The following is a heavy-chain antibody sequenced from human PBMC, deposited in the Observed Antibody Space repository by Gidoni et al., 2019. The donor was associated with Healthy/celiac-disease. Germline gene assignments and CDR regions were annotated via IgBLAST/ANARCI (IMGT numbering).Heavy chain of an antibody. CDR2: IYYSGST. CDR3: ARVTYDIWSRYYYDYYMDV. J-gene: IGHJ6*03. V-gene: IGHV4-31*03. D-gene: IGHD3-3*01. CDR1: GGSISSGGYY. Sequence: QVQLQESGPGLVKPSQTLSLTCPVSGGSISSGGYYWSWIRQHPGKGLEWIGYIYYSGSTYYNPSLKSRVTISVDTSKNQFSLKLSSVTAADTAVYYCARVTYDIWSRYYYDYYMDVWGKGTTVTVSS.